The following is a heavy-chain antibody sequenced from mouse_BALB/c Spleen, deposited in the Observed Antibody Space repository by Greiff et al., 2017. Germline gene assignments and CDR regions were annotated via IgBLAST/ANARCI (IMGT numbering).Heavy chain of an antibody. Sequence: VKLQESGAELMKPGASVKISCKATGYTFSSYWIEWVKQRPGHGLEWIGEILPGSGSTNYNEKFKGKATFTADTSSNTAYMQLSSLTSEDSAVYYCARSPFITTVNYWGQGTTLTVSS. J-gene: IGHJ2*01. CDR2: ILPGSGST. CDR1: GYTFSSYW. V-gene: IGHV1-9*01. D-gene: IGHD1-2*01. CDR3: ARSPFITTVNY.